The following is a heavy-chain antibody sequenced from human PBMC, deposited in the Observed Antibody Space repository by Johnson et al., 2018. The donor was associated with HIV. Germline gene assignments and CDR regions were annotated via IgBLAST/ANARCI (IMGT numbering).Heavy chain of an antibody. CDR2: IKQDGSEK. CDR1: GFTFSSYW. CDR3: AKDLIWFGVSGAFDI. Sequence: VQLVESGGGLVQPGGSLRLSCAASGFTFSSYWMSWVRQAPGKGLEWVANIKQDGSEKYYVDSVKGRFTISRDNAKNTLYLQMNSLRAEDTAVYYCAKDLIWFGVSGAFDIWGQGTMVTVSS. D-gene: IGHD3-10*01. V-gene: IGHV3-7*01. J-gene: IGHJ3*02.